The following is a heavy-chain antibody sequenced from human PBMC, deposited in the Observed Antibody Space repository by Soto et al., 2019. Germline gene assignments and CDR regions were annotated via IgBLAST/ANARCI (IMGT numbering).Heavy chain of an antibody. CDR1: GFTFSSNA. V-gene: IGHV3-23*01. CDR2: IGGGGST. J-gene: IGHJ1*01. Sequence: EVQLLQSGGGLVQPGGSLRLSCATSGFTFSSNAISWVRQAPGRGLEWVSSIGGGGSTYYADSVKGRFTISRDNSKNTVYLQVDSLRAEDTAIYYCAKKGLTTETTEPVFQHWGQGTLVSVSS. CDR3: AKKGLTTETTEPVFQH. D-gene: IGHD4-17*01.